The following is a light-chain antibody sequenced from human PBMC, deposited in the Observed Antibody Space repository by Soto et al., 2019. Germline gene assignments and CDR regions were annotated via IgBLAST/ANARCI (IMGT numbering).Light chain of an antibody. CDR3: QQYSSSPS. V-gene: IGKV3-15*01. J-gene: IGKJ5*01. CDR1: QSVSTN. Sequence: RASQSVSTNLAWYQQKPGQVPSLLIYGASTRASGIPARFSGSGSGTEFTLTIGSLQSEDFAVYYCQQYSSSPSFGQGTRLEIK. CDR2: GAS.